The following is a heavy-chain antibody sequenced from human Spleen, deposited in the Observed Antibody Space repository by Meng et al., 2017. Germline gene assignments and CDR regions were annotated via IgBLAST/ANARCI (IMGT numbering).Heavy chain of an antibody. CDR2: ISGSGGST. Sequence: GGSLRLSCAASGFTFSTYSMNWVRQAPGKGLEWVSTISGSGGSTYYADSVKGRFTISRDNSKNTLYLQMNSLRAEDTAVYYCAKDRGAATTSYAEHKRDELDYWGQGTLVTVSS. D-gene: IGHD3-10*01. V-gene: IGHV3-23*01. CDR1: GFTFSTYS. CDR3: AKDRGAATTSYAEHKRDELDY. J-gene: IGHJ4*02.